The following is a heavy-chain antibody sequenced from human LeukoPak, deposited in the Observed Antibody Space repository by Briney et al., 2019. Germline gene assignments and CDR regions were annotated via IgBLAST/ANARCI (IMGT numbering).Heavy chain of an antibody. CDR2: IYYSGST. D-gene: IGHD3-22*01. CDR3: ASTRVYYDSSGYPDYFDY. CDR1: GGSISSGGYY. V-gene: IGHV4-31*03. Sequence: SETLSLTCTVSGGSISSGGYYWSWIRQHPGKGLEWIVYIYYSGSTYYNPSLKSRVTISVDTSKNQSSLKLSSVTAADTAVYYCASTRVYYDSSGYPDYFDYWGQGTLVTVSS. J-gene: IGHJ4*02.